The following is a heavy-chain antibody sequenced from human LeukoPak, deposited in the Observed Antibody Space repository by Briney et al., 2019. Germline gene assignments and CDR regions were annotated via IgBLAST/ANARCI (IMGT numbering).Heavy chain of an antibody. CDR1: GCTFSNYW. Sequence: QSGGSLRLSCAASGCTFSNYWMTWVRQAPGKGLEWVASIKEDGTERYYVDSVKGRFSISRDNTNNSLYLQMNNVRAEDTAVYYCARDFRSSWYFDYWGQGTLVTVSS. J-gene: IGHJ4*02. V-gene: IGHV3-7*01. CDR3: ARDFRSSWYFDY. CDR2: IKEDGTER. D-gene: IGHD6-13*01.